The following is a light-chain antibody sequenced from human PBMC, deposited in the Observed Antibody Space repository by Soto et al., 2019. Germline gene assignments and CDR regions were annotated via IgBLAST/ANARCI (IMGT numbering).Light chain of an antibody. CDR2: DAS. Sequence: DIQMTQSPSTLSASVGDGVTITCRASQNISVCLAWYQQRPGQAPKFLLYDASRLETGVPSRFSGSGSGTEFALPIPSLQPADAETWYSQQYAGSSPTFGQGTQRQIK. CDR3: QQYAGSSPT. V-gene: IGKV1-5*01. CDR1: QNISVC. J-gene: IGKJ2*01.